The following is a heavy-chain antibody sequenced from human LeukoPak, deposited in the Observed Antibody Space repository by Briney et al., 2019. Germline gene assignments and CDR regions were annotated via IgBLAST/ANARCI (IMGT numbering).Heavy chain of an antibody. D-gene: IGHD3-16*02. J-gene: IGHJ4*02. CDR1: GFTFTSSA. Sequence: ASVKVSCKASGFTFTSSAMQWVRQARGQRLEWIGWIVVGSGNTNYAQKFQERVTITRDMSTSTAYMELSSLRSEDTAVYYCAAKSYDYVWGSYRYYYFDYWGQGTLVTVSS. V-gene: IGHV1-58*02. CDR2: IVVGSGNT. CDR3: AAKSYDYVWGSYRYYYFDY.